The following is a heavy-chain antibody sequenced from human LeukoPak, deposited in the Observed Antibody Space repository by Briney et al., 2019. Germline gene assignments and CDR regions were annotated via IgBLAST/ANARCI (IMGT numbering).Heavy chain of an antibody. J-gene: IGHJ4*02. D-gene: IGHD6-19*01. CDR3: ARWSVAGPRWDDY. Sequence: PGGSLRLSCAASGFTFSSYDMYWVRQAPGKGLECVASISRHSGASTYYAASVKGRFTISRDNSRSTLYLQMNSLRAEDTAVYYCARWSVAGPRWDDYWGQGTLVTVSS. CDR2: ISRHSGAST. CDR1: GFTFSSYD. V-gene: IGHV3-23*01.